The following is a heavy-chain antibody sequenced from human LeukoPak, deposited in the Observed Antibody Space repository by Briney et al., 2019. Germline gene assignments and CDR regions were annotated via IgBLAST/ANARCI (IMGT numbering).Heavy chain of an antibody. J-gene: IGHJ4*02. CDR2: IYTSGST. V-gene: IGHV4-4*09. CDR1: GGSISSYY. Sequence: NPSETLSLTCTVSGGSISSYYWSWIRQPPGKGLEWIGYIYTSGSTNYNPSLKSRVAISVDTSKNQFSLKLSSVTAADTAVHYCASVYQGWLDYWGQGTLVTVSS. CDR3: ASVYQGWLDY. D-gene: IGHD2-8*01.